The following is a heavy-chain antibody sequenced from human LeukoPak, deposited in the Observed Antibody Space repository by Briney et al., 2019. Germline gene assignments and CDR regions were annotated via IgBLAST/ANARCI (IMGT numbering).Heavy chain of an antibody. CDR3: ARGNDYGDYADAFDI. CDR1: GGSISSGGYS. Sequence: PSQTLSLTCAVSGGSISSGGYSWSWIRQPPGKGLEWIGYIYHSGSTYYNPSLKSRVTISVDRSKNQFSLKLSSVTAADTAVYYCARGNDYGDYADAFDIWGQGTMVTVSS. J-gene: IGHJ3*02. V-gene: IGHV4-30-2*01. CDR2: IYHSGST. D-gene: IGHD4-17*01.